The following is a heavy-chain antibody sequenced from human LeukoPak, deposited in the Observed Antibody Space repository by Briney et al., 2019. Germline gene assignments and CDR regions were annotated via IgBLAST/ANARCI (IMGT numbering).Heavy chain of an antibody. Sequence: SETLSLTCTVSGGSISSSSSICWTWVRQPPGKGPEWIGEIYHSGATNYNPSLKSRVTMLLDKSKNQFSLKLNSVTAADTAVYYCARSGGNSDYDYWGQGTLVTVSA. V-gene: IGHV4-4*02. CDR1: GGSISSSSSIC. D-gene: IGHD4-23*01. CDR2: IYHSGAT. J-gene: IGHJ4*02. CDR3: ARSGGNSDYDY.